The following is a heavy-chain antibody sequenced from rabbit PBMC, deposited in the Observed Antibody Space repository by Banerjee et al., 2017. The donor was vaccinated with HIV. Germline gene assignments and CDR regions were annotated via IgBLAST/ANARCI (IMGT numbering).Heavy chain of an antibody. CDR1: GIDFSSYYY. CDR3: ARGSNGYYFNL. D-gene: IGHD1-1*01. V-gene: IGHV1S40*01. Sequence: QSLEESGGDLVKPGASLTLTCTASGIDFSSYYYMCWVRQAPGKGLEWIACIIGGSSGVTYYASWAKGRFTISKTSSTTVTLQMTSLTAADTATYFCARGSNGYYFNLWGQGTLVTVS. J-gene: IGHJ4*01. CDR2: IIGGSSGVT.